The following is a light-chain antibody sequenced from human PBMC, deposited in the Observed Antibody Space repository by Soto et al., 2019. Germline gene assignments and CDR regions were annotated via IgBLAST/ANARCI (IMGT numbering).Light chain of an antibody. CDR2: AAS. Sequence: AIRMTQSPSSFSASTGDRVTITCRASQGISSYLAWYQQKPGKALKLLIYAASTLQSAVPSRFSGSGPGTDFTLTNSCLQSEDFATYYSQQYYSYPQTFGQGTKLEIK. J-gene: IGKJ2*01. V-gene: IGKV1-8*01. CDR1: QGISSY. CDR3: QQYYSYPQT.